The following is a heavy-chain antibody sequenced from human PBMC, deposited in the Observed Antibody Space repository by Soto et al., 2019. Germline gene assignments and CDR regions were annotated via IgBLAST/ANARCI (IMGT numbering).Heavy chain of an antibody. J-gene: IGHJ6*02. D-gene: IGHD2-15*01. CDR2: IIPIFGTA. CDR1: GGTFSSYA. V-gene: IGHV1-69*13. CDR3: ARIWDIVVVVAATPRPDYYGMYV. Sequence: SVKVSCKASGGTFSSYAISWVRQAPGQGLEWMGGIIPIFGTANYAQKFQGRVTITADESTSTAYMKLSTLRSEDTAVYYCARIWDIVVVVAATPRPDYYGMYVWGQGTTVTVSS.